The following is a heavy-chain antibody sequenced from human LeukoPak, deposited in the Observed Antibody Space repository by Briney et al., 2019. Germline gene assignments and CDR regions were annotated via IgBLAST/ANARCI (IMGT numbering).Heavy chain of an antibody. CDR1: GYTFTGYY. V-gene: IGHV1-2*02. Sequence: GASVKVSCKASGYTFTGYYMHWVRQAPGQGLEWMGWINPNSGGTNYAQKFQGRVTMTRDTSISTAYMELSRLRSEDTAVYYCARGRSPRKGGYYYYYYMDVWGKGTTVTVSS. J-gene: IGHJ6*03. CDR2: INPNSGGT. CDR3: ARGRSPRKGGYYYYYYMDV. D-gene: IGHD3-16*01.